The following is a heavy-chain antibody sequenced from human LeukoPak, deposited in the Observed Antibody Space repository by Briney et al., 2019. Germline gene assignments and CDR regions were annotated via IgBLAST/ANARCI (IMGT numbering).Heavy chain of an antibody. CDR2: INPSGGST. CDR3: ARASPITMIVVDPIPPDY. Sequence: GASVKVSCKASGYTFTSYYMHWARQAPGQGLEWMGIINPSGGSTSYAQKFQGRVTMTRDTSTSTVYMELSSLRSEDTAVYYCARASPITMIVVDPIPPDYWGQGTLVTVSS. J-gene: IGHJ4*02. V-gene: IGHV1-46*01. CDR1: GYTFTSYY. D-gene: IGHD3-22*01.